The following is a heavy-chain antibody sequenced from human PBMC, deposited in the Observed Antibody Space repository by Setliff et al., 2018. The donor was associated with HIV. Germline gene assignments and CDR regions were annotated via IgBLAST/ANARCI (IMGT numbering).Heavy chain of an antibody. CDR1: GFSLGSYW. CDR3: AREVYRYDDGSESMDV. J-gene: IGHJ6*03. V-gene: IGHV3-7*01. CDR2: IDQDGSEK. Sequence: GGSLRLSCAISGFSLGSYWMSWVRQAPGKGLEWVANIDQDGSEKYYVDSVKGRFTISRDNAKNSLYLQMNSLRAEDTAVYYCAREVYRYDDGSESMDVWGKGTTVTVSS. D-gene: IGHD5-18*01.